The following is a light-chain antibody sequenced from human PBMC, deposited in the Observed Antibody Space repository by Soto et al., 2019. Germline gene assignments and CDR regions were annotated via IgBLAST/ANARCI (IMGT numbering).Light chain of an antibody. CDR1: SSDVGVYNY. J-gene: IGLJ1*01. CDR3: SSYTSSSTPLYV. CDR2: EVS. Sequence: QSVLTQPASVSGSPGQSITISCTGTSSDVGVYNYVSWYQQHPGKAPKLMIYEVSNRPSGVSNRFSGSKPGNTASLTISGLQAEDEADYYCSSYTSSSTPLYVFGTGTKVTVL. V-gene: IGLV2-14*01.